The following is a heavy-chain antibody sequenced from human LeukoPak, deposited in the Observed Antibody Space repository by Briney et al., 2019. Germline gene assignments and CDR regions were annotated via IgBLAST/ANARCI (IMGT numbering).Heavy chain of an antibody. CDR1: GFTFSSYA. J-gene: IGHJ5*02. V-gene: IGHV3-23*01. CDR2: FSVSDKTT. CDR3: ARDPSSGWYLKGWFDP. D-gene: IGHD6-19*01. Sequence: PGGSLRLSCAASGFTFSSYAMSWVRQAPGKGLEWVSGFSVSDKTTYYADSVKGRFTISRGNAKNSLYLQMNSLRAEDTAVYYCARDPSSGWYLKGWFDPWGQGTLVTVSS.